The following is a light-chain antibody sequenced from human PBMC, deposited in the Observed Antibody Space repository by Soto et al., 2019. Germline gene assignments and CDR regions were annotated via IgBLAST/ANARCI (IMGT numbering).Light chain of an antibody. CDR1: SSDVGGYHY. CDR3: GAWDSSLDVYV. V-gene: IGLV2-14*01. Sequence: QSALTQPASVSGSPGQSITISCTGSSSDVGGYHYVSWYQQYPGEAPKLVISEVSNRPSGVSNRFSGSKSGNTASLTISGLQTGDEGDYSCGAWDSSLDVYVFGGGTKLTVL. CDR2: EVS. J-gene: IGLJ2*01.